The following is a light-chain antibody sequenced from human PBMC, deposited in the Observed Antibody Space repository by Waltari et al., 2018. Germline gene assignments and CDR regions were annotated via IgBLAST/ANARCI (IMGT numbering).Light chain of an antibody. CDR1: RSITEN. Sequence: EIRLTQFPAIVYVSPGERVTLSCRASRSITENLAWFQQQPGQAPRLLIYGASSRATGIPARFTASGSGTEFTLTISSLQSEDFAVYFCQQYNPWPPITFGGGTRVENK. V-gene: IGKV3-15*01. CDR2: GAS. J-gene: IGKJ4*01. CDR3: QQYNPWPPIT.